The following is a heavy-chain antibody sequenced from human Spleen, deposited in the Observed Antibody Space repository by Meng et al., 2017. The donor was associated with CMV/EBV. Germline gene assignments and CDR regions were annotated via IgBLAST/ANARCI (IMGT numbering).Heavy chain of an antibody. V-gene: IGHV3-21*01. CDR2: ITSSSSYM. Sequence: GESLKISCAASGFTVSSNYMSWVRQAPGKGLEWVSTITSSSSYMYYADSVKGRFTISRDNAKNSLHLQMNSLRAEDTAVYYCARDKTVRGAMPYFFDYWGQGTLVTVSS. J-gene: IGHJ4*02. CDR3: ARDKTVRGAMPYFFDY. CDR1: GFTVSSNY. D-gene: IGHD2-2*01.